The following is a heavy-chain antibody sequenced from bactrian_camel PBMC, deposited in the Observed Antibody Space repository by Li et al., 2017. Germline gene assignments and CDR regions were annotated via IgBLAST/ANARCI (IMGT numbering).Heavy chain of an antibody. CDR2: MHPSDGST. Sequence: QLVESGGDSVQSGGSLRLSCQFSGVTYENNCRGWYRQAPGKEREGIATMHPSDGSTVYVDSVKGRFTISRDSATNTVYLQMDNLKVEDTAMYYCAAGAMEVVITGTPRRLCPYKDKFSGQGTQVTVS. V-gene: IGHV3S53*01. CDR1: GVTYENNC. D-gene: IGHD7*01. J-gene: IGHJ4*01.